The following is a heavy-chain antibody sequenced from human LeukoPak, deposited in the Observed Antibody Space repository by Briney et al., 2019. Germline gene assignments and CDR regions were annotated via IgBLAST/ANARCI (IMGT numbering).Heavy chain of an antibody. CDR2: VRSKPYGGTT. Sequence: GGSLRLSCIGSGFTFGDNAMSWFRQAPGKGLEWVGFVRSKPYGGTTEYAASVKGRFTISRDDSKSIAYLQMNSLKTEDTAVYYCARYSSSSYSLGWWGQGTLVTVSS. CDR3: ARYSSSSYSLGW. V-gene: IGHV3-49*03. CDR1: GFTFGDNA. D-gene: IGHD6-13*01. J-gene: IGHJ4*02.